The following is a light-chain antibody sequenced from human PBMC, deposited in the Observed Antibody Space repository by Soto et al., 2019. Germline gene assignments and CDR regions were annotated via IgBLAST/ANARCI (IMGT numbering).Light chain of an antibody. CDR1: QSVSSN. CDR3: QQYGSSPIT. V-gene: IGKV3-20*01. J-gene: IGKJ1*01. Sequence: EIVLTQSPATLSLSPGERATLSCRASQSVSSNLAWYQQKPGQAPRLLIYGASTRATGIPDRFSGSGSGTDFTLTISRLEPEDFAVYYCQQYGSSPITFGQGTKVDIK. CDR2: GAS.